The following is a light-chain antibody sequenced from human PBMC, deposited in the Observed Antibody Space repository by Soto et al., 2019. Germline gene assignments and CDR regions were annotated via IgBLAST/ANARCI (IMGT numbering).Light chain of an antibody. CDR1: RTISTY. J-gene: IGKJ2*02. CDR3: QQSYSTPST. V-gene: IGKV1-39*01. Sequence: DIQMTQSPSSLSASVGDRVTITCRASRTISTYLNWYHQKPGKAPKLLIYAASTLHGGVPARFSGSGSGTDFTLTISSLQLEDFATYYCQQSYSTPSTFGQGINLEI. CDR2: AAS.